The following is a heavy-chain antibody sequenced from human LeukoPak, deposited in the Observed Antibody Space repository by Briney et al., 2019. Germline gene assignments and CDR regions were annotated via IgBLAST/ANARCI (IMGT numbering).Heavy chain of an antibody. CDR3: ARHSLPGTTPFDY. CDR2: INPSGGST. Sequence: ASVKVSCKASRYTFSSYYMHWVRQAPEQELEWMGVINPSGGSTSYAQRFQGRVTMTRDTSTSTFYMELSSLRSEDTAVYYCARHSLPGTTPFDYWGQGTLVTVSS. D-gene: IGHD1-1*01. CDR1: RYTFSSYY. J-gene: IGHJ4*02. V-gene: IGHV1-46*01.